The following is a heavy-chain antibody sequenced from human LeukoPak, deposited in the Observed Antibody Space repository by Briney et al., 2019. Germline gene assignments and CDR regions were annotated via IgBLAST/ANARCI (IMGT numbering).Heavy chain of an antibody. CDR3: ARDFRTLGMDV. CDR1: SFTLGDWY. D-gene: IGHD1-14*01. CDR2: ISNSGFAT. Sequence: PGGSLRLSCTASSFTLGDWYMSWIRQAPGKGLEWVSYISNSGFATYYADSVKGRFTVSRDNAKNSLFLQMDSLRAEDTAVYFCARDFRTLGMDVWGKGTTVTVSS. V-gene: IGHV3-11*01. J-gene: IGHJ6*03.